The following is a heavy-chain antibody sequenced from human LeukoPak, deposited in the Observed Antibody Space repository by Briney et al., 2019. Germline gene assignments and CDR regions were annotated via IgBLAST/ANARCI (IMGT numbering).Heavy chain of an antibody. CDR1: GFTFSSYA. J-gene: IGHJ4*02. V-gene: IGHV3-30*04. CDR3: ARDAAYGYDRFDY. CDR2: ISSDGSKK. Sequence: GRSLRLSCEVSGFTFSSYAMHWVRQAPGKGLEWVAVISSDGSKKDYADSVKGRFTISRDNSKNTLYLQMNSLRAEDTAVYYCARDAAYGYDRFDYWGQGTQVTVSS. D-gene: IGHD5-18*01.